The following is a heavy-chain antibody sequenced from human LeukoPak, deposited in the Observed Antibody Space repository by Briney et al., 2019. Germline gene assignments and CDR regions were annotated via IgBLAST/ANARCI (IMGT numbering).Heavy chain of an antibody. CDR1: GGSISSSSYY. J-gene: IGHJ4*02. Sequence: SETLSLTCTVSGGSISSSSYYWGWIRQPPGKGLEWIGNIYNSGSTYYNPSLKSRVTISVDTSKNQFSLKLSSVTAADTAVYYCARWAVVTANYFDYWGQGTLVTVSS. CDR3: ARWAVVTANYFDY. D-gene: IGHD2-15*01. CDR2: IYNSGST. V-gene: IGHV4-39*07.